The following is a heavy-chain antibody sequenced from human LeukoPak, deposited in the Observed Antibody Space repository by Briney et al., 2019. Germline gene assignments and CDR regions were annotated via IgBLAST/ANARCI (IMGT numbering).Heavy chain of an antibody. CDR1: GYTFTSDA. Sequence: AASVKVSCKASGYTFTSDAMHWVRQAPGQGLEWMGWINPNSGGTNYSLKFQGRVTMTMDTSISTAYMELSRLRSADTAVYYCARGRELVRNWGQGTLVTVSS. V-gene: IGHV1-2*02. CDR3: ARGRELVRN. D-gene: IGHD1-26*01. CDR2: INPNSGGT. J-gene: IGHJ4*02.